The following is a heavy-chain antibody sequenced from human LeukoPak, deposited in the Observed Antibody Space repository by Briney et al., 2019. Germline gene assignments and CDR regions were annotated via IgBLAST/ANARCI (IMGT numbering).Heavy chain of an antibody. CDR3: ARPDSSGPYYFDY. J-gene: IGHJ4*02. CDR2: INHSGST. D-gene: IGHD3-22*01. V-gene: IGHV4-34*01. CDR1: GGSFSGYY. Sequence: SETLSLTCAVYGGSFSGYYWSWIRQPPGKGLEWIGEINHSGSTNYNPSLKSRVTTSVDTSKNQFSLKLSSVTAADTAVYYCARPDSSGPYYFDYWGQGTLVTVSS.